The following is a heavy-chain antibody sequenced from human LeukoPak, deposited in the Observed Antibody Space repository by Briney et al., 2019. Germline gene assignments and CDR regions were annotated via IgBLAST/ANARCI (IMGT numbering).Heavy chain of an antibody. V-gene: IGHV3-23*01. J-gene: IGHJ4*02. Sequence: GGSLRLSCDVFGFTFSTSAMSWVRQAPGKGLEWVSGIRASDDTTYYVDSVKGRFTVSRDNSKNTLYLQMNSLRVEDTAVYYCRFYTSGSDYWGQGTLVTVSS. CDR2: IRASDDTT. CDR3: RFYTSGSDY. D-gene: IGHD3-22*01. CDR1: GFTFSTSA.